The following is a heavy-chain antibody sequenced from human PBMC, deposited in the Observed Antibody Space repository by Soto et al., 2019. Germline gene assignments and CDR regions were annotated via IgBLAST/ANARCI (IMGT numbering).Heavy chain of an antibody. Sequence: GGSLRLSCAASGFTFSDYYMSWIRQAPGKGLEWVSYISSSGSTIYYADTVKGRFTISRDNAKNSLYLQMNSLRAEDTAVYYCARVAEVDDAFDIWGQGTMVTVSS. CDR3: ARVAEVDDAFDI. V-gene: IGHV3-11*01. J-gene: IGHJ3*02. CDR2: ISSSGSTI. CDR1: GFTFSDYY.